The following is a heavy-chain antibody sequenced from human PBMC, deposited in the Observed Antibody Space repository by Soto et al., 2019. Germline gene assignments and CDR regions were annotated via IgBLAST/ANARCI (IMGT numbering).Heavy chain of an antibody. D-gene: IGHD7-27*01. CDR1: GGSFSGYY. J-gene: IGHJ2*01. CDR3: ARLPGNWGSRYWYFDL. Sequence: PSEILSLTCAVYGGSFSGYYWSWIRQPPGKGLEWIGEINHSGSTNYNPSLKSRVTISVDTSKNQFSLKLSSVTAADTAVYYCARLPGNWGSRYWYFDLWGRGTLVTVSS. V-gene: IGHV4-34*01. CDR2: INHSGST.